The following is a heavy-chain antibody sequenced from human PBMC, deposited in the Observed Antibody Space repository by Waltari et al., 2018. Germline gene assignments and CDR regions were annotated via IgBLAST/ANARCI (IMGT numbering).Heavy chain of an antibody. V-gene: IGHV2-26*01. Sequence: QVTLKESGPVLVKPTETLTLTCPVSGFSLRNARVGVSWIRQPPGKALEWLAQIFSNDETSFSPSLKSRLTISKDTSKGQVVLTMTNMDPVDTATYYCARSEKGVVNAPLDYWGQGTLVSVSS. CDR2: IFSNDET. CDR3: ARSEKGVVNAPLDY. J-gene: IGHJ4*02. CDR1: GFSLRNARVG. D-gene: IGHD2-15*01.